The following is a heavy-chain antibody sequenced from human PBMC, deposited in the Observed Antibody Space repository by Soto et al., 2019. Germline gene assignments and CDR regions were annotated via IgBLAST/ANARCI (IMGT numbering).Heavy chain of an antibody. CDR1: GGSISSGGYY. CDR3: ARSYDSSGYYFLGY. D-gene: IGHD3-22*01. CDR2: IYYSGST. V-gene: IGHV4-31*01. J-gene: IGHJ4*02. Sequence: QVQLQESGPGLVKPSQTLSLTCTVSGGSISSGGYYWSWIRQHPGKGLEWIGYIYYSGSTYYNPSLKSPVTISVDTSKNQFSLKLSSVTAADTAVYYCARSYDSSGYYFLGYWGQGTLVTVSS.